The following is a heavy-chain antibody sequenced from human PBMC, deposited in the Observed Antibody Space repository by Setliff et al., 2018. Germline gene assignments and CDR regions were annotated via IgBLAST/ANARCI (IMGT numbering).Heavy chain of an antibody. V-gene: IGHV4-4*07. J-gene: IGHJ6*03. D-gene: IGHD3-10*01. Sequence: SETLSLTCTVSGGSISSYYWSWIRQPAGKGLEWIGRIYTSGSTNYNPSLKSRVTMSVDTSKNQFSLKLSSVTAADTAVYYCAREKGNREAPELRGLYYYYMDVWGKGATVTVSS. CDR1: GGSISSYY. CDR2: IYTSGST. CDR3: AREKGNREAPELRGLYYYYMDV.